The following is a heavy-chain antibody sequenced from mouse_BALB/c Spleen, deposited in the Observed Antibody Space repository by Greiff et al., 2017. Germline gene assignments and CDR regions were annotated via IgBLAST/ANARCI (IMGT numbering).Heavy chain of an antibody. CDR1: GFTFSSYG. V-gene: IGHV5-6-3*01. J-gene: IGHJ4*01. CDR2: IHSNGGST. Sequence: EVQVVESGGGLVQPGGSLKLSCAASGFTFSSYGMSWVRQTPDKRLELVANIHSNGGSTYSTDSVKGRFTLSRDNAKNTLYLQMSSLKSEDTAMYYCERARITTVDKYYAMDYWGQGTSVTVSS. CDR3: ERARITTVDKYYAMDY. D-gene: IGHD1-1*01.